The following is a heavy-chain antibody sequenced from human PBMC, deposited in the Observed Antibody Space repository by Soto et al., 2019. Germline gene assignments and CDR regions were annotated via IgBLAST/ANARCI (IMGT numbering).Heavy chain of an antibody. Sequence: GGSLRLSCAASGFTFSSYAMSWVRQAPGKGLEWVSAISGSGGSTYYADSVKGRFTISRDNSKNTLYLQMNSLRAEDTAVYYCAKARYYYDSSGYFSTGDDAFDIWGQGTMVTVSS. CDR3: AKARYYYDSSGYFSTGDDAFDI. D-gene: IGHD3-22*01. V-gene: IGHV3-23*01. CDR2: ISGSGGST. J-gene: IGHJ3*02. CDR1: GFTFSSYA.